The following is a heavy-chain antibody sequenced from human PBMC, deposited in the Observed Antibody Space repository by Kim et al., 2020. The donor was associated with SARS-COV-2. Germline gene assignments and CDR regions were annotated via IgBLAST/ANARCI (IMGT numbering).Heavy chain of an antibody. D-gene: IGHD5-18*01. CDR1: GGTFSSYA. V-gene: IGHV1-69*04. CDR3: ARNLRGYSYSSSYYYSMDV. CDR2: IIPILGIA. J-gene: IGHJ6*03. Sequence: SVKVSCKASGGTFSSYAISWVRQAPGQGLEWMGRIIPILGIAKYAQKFQGRVTITTDKSTSTAYMELSSLRSEDTAVYYCARNLRGYSYSSSYYYSMDVWGKGTTVTVSS.